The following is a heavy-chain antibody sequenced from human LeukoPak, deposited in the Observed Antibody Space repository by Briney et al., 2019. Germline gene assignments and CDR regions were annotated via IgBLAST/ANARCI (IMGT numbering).Heavy chain of an antibody. D-gene: IGHD6-6*01. J-gene: IGHJ4*02. Sequence: SQTLSLTCTVSGGSISSGGYYWSWIRQHPGKGLEWIGYIYYSGSTYYNPSLKSRVTISVDTSKNQFSLKLSSVTAADTAVYYCARQYSSSWGGVYYFDYWGQGTLVTVSS. CDR2: IYYSGST. CDR3: ARQYSSSWGGVYYFDY. V-gene: IGHV4-31*03. CDR1: GGSISSGGYY.